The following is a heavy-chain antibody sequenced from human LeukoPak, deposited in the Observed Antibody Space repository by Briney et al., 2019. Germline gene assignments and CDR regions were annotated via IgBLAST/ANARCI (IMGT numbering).Heavy chain of an antibody. D-gene: IGHD3-22*01. J-gene: IGHJ5*02. CDR1: GGSISSYY. Sequence: SETLSLTCTVSGGSISSYYWSWIRQPPGKGLEWIGSIYYSGSTYYNPSLKSRVTISVDTSKNQFSLKLSSVTAADTAVYYCARHDPDSSGYYYVGVGWFDPWGQGTLVTVSS. V-gene: IGHV4-59*05. CDR3: ARHDPDSSGYYYVGVGWFDP. CDR2: IYYSGST.